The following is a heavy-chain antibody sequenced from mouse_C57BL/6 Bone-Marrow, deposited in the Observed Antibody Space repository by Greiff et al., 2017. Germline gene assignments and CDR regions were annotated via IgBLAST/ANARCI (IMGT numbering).Heavy chain of an antibody. D-gene: IGHD1-1*01. CDR3: ASSYCYGSSYVGYDFDY. CDR1: GYAFSSSW. V-gene: IGHV1-82*01. J-gene: IGHJ2*01. CDR2: IYPGDGDT. Sequence: QVQLQQSGPELVKPGASVKISCKASGYAFSSSWMNWVKQRPGKGLEWIGRIYPGDGDTNYNGKFKGKATLTADKSSSTAYMQLSSLTSEDSAVYFGASSYCYGSSYVGYDFDYWGQGTTLTVSS.